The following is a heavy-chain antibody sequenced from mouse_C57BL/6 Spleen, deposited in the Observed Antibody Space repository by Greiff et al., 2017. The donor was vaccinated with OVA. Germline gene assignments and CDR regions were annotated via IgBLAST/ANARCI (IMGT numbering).Heavy chain of an antibody. CDR2: ISNLAYSI. CDR1: GFTFSDYG. V-gene: IGHV5-15*01. J-gene: IGHJ1*03. CDR3: ARRGGGNYEYFDV. D-gene: IGHD2-1*01. Sequence: EVKVVESGGGLVQPGGSLKLSCAASGFTFSDYGMAWVRQAPRQGLEWVAFISNLAYSIYYAETVTGRFTISRENAKNTLYLEMSSLRSEDTAKYYGARRGGGNYEYFDVWGTGTTVTVSS.